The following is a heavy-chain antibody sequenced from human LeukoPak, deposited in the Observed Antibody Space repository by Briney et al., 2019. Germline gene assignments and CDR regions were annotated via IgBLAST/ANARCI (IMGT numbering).Heavy chain of an antibody. CDR2: ISTSGSTI. CDR3: AREGYDFWSGYYLTYYYYYMDV. J-gene: IGHJ6*03. D-gene: IGHD3-3*01. CDR1: AFTFSDYY. V-gene: IGHV3-11*04. Sequence: PGGSLTLSWAASAFTFSDYYMSWIRQAPGKGMEWVSYISTSGSTIYYADSVKDRFPLSRDNAKNSLYLQMNSLRAEETAVYYGAREGYDFWSGYYLTYYYYYMDVWGKGTRVTVSS.